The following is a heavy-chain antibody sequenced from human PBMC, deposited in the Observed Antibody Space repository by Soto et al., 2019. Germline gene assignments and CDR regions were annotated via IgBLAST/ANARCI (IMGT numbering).Heavy chain of an antibody. CDR2: FSLSGTT. D-gene: IGHD2-8*02. J-gene: IGHJ4*02. CDR1: GASITGSFF. Sequence: SETLSLTCTVSGASITGSFFWSWIRQPAGKGLEWIGRFSLSGTTNYNPSLRSRVTMSADVSKNQFSLRLTSVTAADTALYYCARGMTPPGAPAWYYFDSWGQGTLVTVS. V-gene: IGHV4-4*07. CDR3: ARGMTPPGAPAWYYFDS.